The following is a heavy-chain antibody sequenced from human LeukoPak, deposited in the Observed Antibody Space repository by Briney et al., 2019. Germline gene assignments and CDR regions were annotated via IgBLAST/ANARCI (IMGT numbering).Heavy chain of an antibody. V-gene: IGHV3-23*01. D-gene: IGHD6-13*01. CDR3: AKDTLIIAAAGSYSDY. J-gene: IGHJ4*02. CDR2: ISGNSGST. Sequence: GTLRLSCAASGFTFSIYAMSWVRQAPGKGLEWVSGISGNSGSTYYADSVKGRFTISRDNSKNTLYPQMNSLRAEDTAVYYCAKDTLIIAAAGSYSDYWGQGTLVIVSS. CDR1: GFTFSIYA.